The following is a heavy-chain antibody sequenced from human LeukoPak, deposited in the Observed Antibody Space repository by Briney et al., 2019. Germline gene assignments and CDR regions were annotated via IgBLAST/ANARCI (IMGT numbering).Heavy chain of an antibody. CDR1: GFTFSSYS. CDR3: ARDASAYY. V-gene: IGHV3-21*01. D-gene: IGHD3-3*01. J-gene: IGHJ4*02. Sequence: GGSLRLSCAASGFTFSSYSMNWVRQAPGKGLQWVSSISSSSSYIYYADSVKGRFTISRDNAKRSLYLQMDSLRAEDTAVYYCARDASAYYWGQGTLVTVSS. CDR2: ISSSSSYI.